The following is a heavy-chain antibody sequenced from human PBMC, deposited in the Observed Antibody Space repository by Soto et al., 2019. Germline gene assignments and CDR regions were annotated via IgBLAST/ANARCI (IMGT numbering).Heavy chain of an antibody. Sequence: QVQLVQSGAEVKKPGSSVTVSCKASGGTFSSYAISWVRQAPGQGLEWMGGIIPIFGTANYAQKFQGRVTITADKSTSTAYMELSSLRSEDTAVYYCATEPHAVAGLTYYYYGMDVWGQGTTVTVSS. J-gene: IGHJ6*02. CDR3: ATEPHAVAGLTYYYYGMDV. CDR2: IIPIFGTA. D-gene: IGHD6-19*01. V-gene: IGHV1-69*06. CDR1: GGTFSSYA.